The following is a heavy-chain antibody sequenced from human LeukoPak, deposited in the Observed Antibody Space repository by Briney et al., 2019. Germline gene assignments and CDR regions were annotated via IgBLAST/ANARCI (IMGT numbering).Heavy chain of an antibody. J-gene: IGHJ4*02. V-gene: IGHV4-4*07. CDR3: ARDLFVASSLFFDY. Sequence: SETLSLTCTVSGGSISSYYWSWIRQPAGKGLEWIGRIYTSGSTNYNPSPKSRVTRSVDTSKNQFSLKLSSVTAADTAVYYCARDLFVASSLFFDYWGQGTLVTVSS. CDR1: GGSISSYY. D-gene: IGHD6-13*01. CDR2: IYTSGST.